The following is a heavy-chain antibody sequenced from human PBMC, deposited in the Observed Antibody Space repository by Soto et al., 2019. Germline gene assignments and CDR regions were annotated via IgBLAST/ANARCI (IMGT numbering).Heavy chain of an antibody. J-gene: IGHJ4*02. Sequence: SETLSLTCSVSGGSMSEYFWSWIRQSPGKGLEWIGYIYYLGSTDYSPSLKSRVTISVDTSKRQFSLRLTSVTAADTAVYYCARDGYDGSGSPYPAYWGPGTQVTVSS. V-gene: IGHV4-59*01. CDR3: ARDGYDGSGSPYPAY. CDR2: IYYLGST. D-gene: IGHD3-10*01. CDR1: GGSMSEYF.